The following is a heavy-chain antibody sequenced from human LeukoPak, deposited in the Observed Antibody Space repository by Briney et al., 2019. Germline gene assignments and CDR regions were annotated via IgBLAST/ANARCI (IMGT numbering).Heavy chain of an antibody. Sequence: SETLSLTCTVSDGPIGTYYWSWIRQPPGKGLEWIGSMYHSGNTYYNPSLKSRVTISVDTSKNQFSLKLSSVTAADTAVYYCARKESGSNYYFDYWGQGTLVTVSS. CDR2: MYHSGNT. J-gene: IGHJ4*02. D-gene: IGHD2-15*01. CDR3: ARKESGSNYYFDY. CDR1: DGPIGTYY. V-gene: IGHV4-59*08.